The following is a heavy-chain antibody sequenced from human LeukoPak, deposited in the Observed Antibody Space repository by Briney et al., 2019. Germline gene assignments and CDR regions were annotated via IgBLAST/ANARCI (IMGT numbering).Heavy chain of an antibody. V-gene: IGHV4-34*01. CDR2: INPSGST. CDR3: ARGKFVVVTNWFDP. D-gene: IGHD2-21*02. Sequence: PSETLPLTCAVYGGSFSGYYWSWIRQPPGKGLEWIGEINPSGSTNYSPSLKSRVTISVDTSKNQFSLKLSSVTAADTAVYYCARGKFVVVTNWFDPWGQGTLVTVSS. CDR1: GGSFSGYY. J-gene: IGHJ5*02.